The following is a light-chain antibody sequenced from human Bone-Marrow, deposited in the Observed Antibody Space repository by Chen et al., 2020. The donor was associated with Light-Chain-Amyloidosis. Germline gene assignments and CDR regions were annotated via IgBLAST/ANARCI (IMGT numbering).Light chain of an antibody. J-gene: IGKJ1*01. CDR1: QSVSSGY. Sequence: EIVLTQSPGTLSLSPGERATLSCRASQSVSSGYLAWYQQKPGQAPRLLIYGVSTRATGIPARFSGSGSGTEFTLTISSMQSEDFAVYYCQQCYNWPPWTFGQGTKVEI. CDR3: QQCYNWPPWT. V-gene: IGKV3-15*01. CDR2: GVS.